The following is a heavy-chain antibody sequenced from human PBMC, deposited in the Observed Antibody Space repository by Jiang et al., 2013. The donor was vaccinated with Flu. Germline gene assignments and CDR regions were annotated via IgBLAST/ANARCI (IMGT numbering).Heavy chain of an antibody. J-gene: IGHJ3*02. CDR3: AREGQDYYDSSGNDAFDI. CDR2: INPNSGGT. Sequence: GAEVKKPGASVKVSCKASGYTFTGYYMHWVRQAPGQGLEWMGWINPNSGGTNYAQKFQGWVTMTRDTSISTAYMELSRLRSDDTAVYYCAREGQDYYDSSGNDAFDIWGQGTMVTVSS. CDR1: GYTFTGYY. D-gene: IGHD3-22*01. V-gene: IGHV1-2*04.